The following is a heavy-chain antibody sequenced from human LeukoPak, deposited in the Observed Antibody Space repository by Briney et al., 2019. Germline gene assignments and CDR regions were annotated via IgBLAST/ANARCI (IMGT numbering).Heavy chain of an antibody. CDR2: MNPNSGNT. CDR1: GYTFTSYD. CDR3: ARAQRYCAGTSCYAPVAY. Sequence: ASVKVSCKASGYTFTSYDINWVRQATGQGLEWMGWMNPNSGNTDYAQKFQGRVTMTRNTSITTAYMELSSLRSEDTAVYYCARAQRYCAGTSCYAPVAYWGQGTLVTVSS. D-gene: IGHD2-2*01. J-gene: IGHJ4*02. V-gene: IGHV1-8*01.